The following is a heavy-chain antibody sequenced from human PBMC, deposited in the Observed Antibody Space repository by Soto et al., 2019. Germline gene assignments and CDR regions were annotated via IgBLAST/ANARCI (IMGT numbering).Heavy chain of an antibody. J-gene: IGHJ5*02. D-gene: IGHD6-6*01. CDR3: ARDRGAARRGENWFDP. Sequence: QVQLVQSGAEVKKPGASVKVSCKASGYTFTSYYMHWVRQAPGQGLEWMGIINPSGGSTSYAKKFQGRVTMTRDTSTSTVYMELSSLRSEDTAVYYCARDRGAARRGENWFDPWGQGTLVTVSS. CDR1: GYTFTSYY. V-gene: IGHV1-46*01. CDR2: INPSGGST.